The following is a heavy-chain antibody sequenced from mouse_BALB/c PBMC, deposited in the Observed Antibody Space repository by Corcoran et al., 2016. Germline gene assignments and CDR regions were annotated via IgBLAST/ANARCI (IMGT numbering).Heavy chain of an antibody. V-gene: IGHV9-4*02. CDR3: ARARYDGAWFAY. Sequence: QIQLVQSGPELKKPGETVRISCKASGYTFTTAGMQWVQKMPGKGLKWIGWINTHSGVPKYAEDFKGRFAFSLETSASTAYLQISNLKNEDTATYFCARARYDGAWFAYWGQGTLVTVSA. D-gene: IGHD2-14*01. CDR2: INTHSGVP. CDR1: GYTFTTAG. J-gene: IGHJ3*01.